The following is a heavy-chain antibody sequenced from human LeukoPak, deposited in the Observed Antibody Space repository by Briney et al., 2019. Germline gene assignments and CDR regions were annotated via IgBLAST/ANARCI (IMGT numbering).Heavy chain of an antibody. CDR1: GLTFSTHA. CDR3: ARAMGEDYYYGMDV. J-gene: IGHJ6*04. CDR2: ISYDGSNK. Sequence: GRSLRLSCVSSGLTFSTHAMHWVRQAPGKGLEWVAVISYDGSNKYYADSVKGRFTISRDNSKNTLYLQMNSLRAEDTAVYYCARAMGEDYYYGMDVWGKGTTVTVSS. D-gene: IGHD2-21*01. V-gene: IGHV3-30*04.